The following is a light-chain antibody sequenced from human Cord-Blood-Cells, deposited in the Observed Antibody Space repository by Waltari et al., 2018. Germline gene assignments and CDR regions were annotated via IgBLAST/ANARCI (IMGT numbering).Light chain of an antibody. CDR2: GKN. J-gene: IGLJ2*01. V-gene: IGLV3-19*01. CDR1: SSRGYY. CDR3: NSRDSSGNHVV. Sequence: SSELTQHPAVSVAFGQTVRITCQVASSRGYYEIQYQQKPGQGPVRGIYGKNNRPPGTHDRFSGSSSGNTASLTITGAQAEDEADYYCNSRDSSGNHVVFGGGTKLTVL.